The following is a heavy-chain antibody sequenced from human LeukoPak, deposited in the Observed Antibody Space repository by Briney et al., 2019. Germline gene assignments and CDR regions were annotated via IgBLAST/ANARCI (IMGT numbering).Heavy chain of an antibody. CDR3: ARSYDYVWGSYRNFDY. V-gene: IGHV1-69*13. CDR2: IIPIFGTA. D-gene: IGHD3-16*02. CDR1: GGTFSSYA. Sequence: GASVKVSCKASGGTFSSYAISWMRQAPGQGLEWMGGIIPIFGTANYAQKFQGRVTITADESTSTAYMELSSLRSEDTAVYYCARSYDYVWGSYRNFDYWGQGTLVTVSS. J-gene: IGHJ4*02.